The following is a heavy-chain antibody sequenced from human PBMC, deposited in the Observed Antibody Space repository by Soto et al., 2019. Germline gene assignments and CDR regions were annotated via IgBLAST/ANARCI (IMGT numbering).Heavy chain of an antibody. D-gene: IGHD5-12*01. J-gene: IGHJ4*02. V-gene: IGHV3-33*01. CDR1: GFTFSSYG. CDR3: ARARWLQLGGDY. CDR2: MWYDGSNK. Sequence: QVQLVESGGGVVQPGTSLRLSCAASGFTFSSYGMHWVRQAPGKGLEWVAAMWYDGSNKNYADSVKDRFTISRDNSKNTLYLQMNSLRAEDTAVYYCARARWLQLGGDYWGQGTLVTVSS.